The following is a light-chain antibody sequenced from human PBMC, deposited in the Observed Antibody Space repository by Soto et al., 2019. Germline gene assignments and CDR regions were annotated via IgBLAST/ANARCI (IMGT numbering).Light chain of an antibody. CDR3: TAWDDILSGRI. V-gene: IGLV1-47*01. J-gene: IGLJ2*01. CDR2: RNS. Sequence: QSVLTQPPSASGTPGQRVTISCSGSISNIGGNYVYWYQQFPGTAPKLLIYRNSQRPSGVPDRFSGSKSGTSASLAISGLRSEDEADYYCTAWDDILSGRIFGGGTKLTVL. CDR1: ISNIGGNY.